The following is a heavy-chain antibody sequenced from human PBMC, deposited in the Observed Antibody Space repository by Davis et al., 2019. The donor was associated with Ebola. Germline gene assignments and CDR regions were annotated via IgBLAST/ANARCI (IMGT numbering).Heavy chain of an antibody. Sequence: GESLKISCKGSGYSFISYWIGWVRQMPGKGLEWMGIIYPGDFDTRYSPSFQGQVTISADKSISTAYLQWSSLKASDTAMYYCARQGGSSSVGDAFDIWGQGTMVTVSS. CDR1: GYSFISYW. J-gene: IGHJ3*02. CDR2: IYPGDFDT. CDR3: ARQGGSSSVGDAFDI. D-gene: IGHD6-6*01. V-gene: IGHV5-51*01.